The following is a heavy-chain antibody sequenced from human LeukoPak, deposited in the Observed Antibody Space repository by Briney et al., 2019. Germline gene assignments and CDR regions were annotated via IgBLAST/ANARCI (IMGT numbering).Heavy chain of an antibody. D-gene: IGHD3-3*01. J-gene: IGHJ5*02. Sequence: QSSETLSLTCAVYGGSFSGYYWSWIRQPPGKGLEWIGEINHSGSTNYNPSLKSRVTISVDTSKNQFSLKLSSVTAADTAVYYCARVGFWSGYRRGGRFDPWGQGTLVTVSS. CDR2: INHSGST. CDR3: ARVGFWSGYRRGGRFDP. CDR1: GGSFSGYY. V-gene: IGHV4-34*01.